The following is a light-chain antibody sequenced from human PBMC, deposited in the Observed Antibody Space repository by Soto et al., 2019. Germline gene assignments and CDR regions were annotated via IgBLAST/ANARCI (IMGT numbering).Light chain of an antibody. CDR1: QSVSST. Sequence: VMTGCPAAVSKNTGERATLSCRASQSVSSTLAWYQQKPGQAPRLLIYGASTRATGIPVRFSGSGSGTEFTLTISSLQPEDFAVYYCQQYNACPRTFGPGT. V-gene: IGKV3-15*01. CDR3: QQYNACPRT. CDR2: GAS. J-gene: IGKJ3*01.